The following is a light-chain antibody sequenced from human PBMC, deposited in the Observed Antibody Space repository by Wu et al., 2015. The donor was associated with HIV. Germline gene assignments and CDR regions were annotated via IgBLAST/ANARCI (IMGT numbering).Light chain of an antibody. Sequence: EIVLTQSPATLSLSPGQRATLSCGASQSVSSSSLAWYQQKPGLAPRLLIYDASSRATGIPDRFSGSGSGTDFTLTISRLEPEDFAVYYCQPYGSSPRTFGQGTKVEIK. J-gene: IGKJ1*01. V-gene: IGKV3D-20*01. CDR1: QSVSSSS. CDR3: QPYGSSPRT. CDR2: DAS.